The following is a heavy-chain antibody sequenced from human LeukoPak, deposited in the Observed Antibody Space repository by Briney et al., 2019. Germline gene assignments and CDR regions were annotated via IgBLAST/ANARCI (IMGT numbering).Heavy chain of an antibody. V-gene: IGHV3-21*01. CDR3: ARDPRVLQRVNIVVVVAANYYFDY. Sequence: GGSLRLSCAASGFTFSSYSMNWVRQAPGKGLGWVSSISSSSSYIYSADSVKGRFTISRDNAKNSLYLQMNGLRAEDTAVYYCARDPRVLQRVNIVVVVAANYYFDYWGQGTLVTVSS. D-gene: IGHD2-15*01. J-gene: IGHJ4*02. CDR1: GFTFSSYS. CDR2: ISSSSSYI.